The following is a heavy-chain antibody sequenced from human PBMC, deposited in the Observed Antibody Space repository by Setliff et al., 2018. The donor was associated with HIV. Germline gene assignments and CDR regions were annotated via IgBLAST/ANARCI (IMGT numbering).Heavy chain of an antibody. J-gene: IGHJ4*02. CDR2: IYHSGST. V-gene: IGHV4-38-2*02. CDR3: ARDPGITAAGTEYFDS. CDR1: GYSISSGFY. Sequence: PSETLSLTCAVSGYSISSGFYWGWIRQPPGKGLEWIGSIYHSGSTYYNPSLRSRVTISVDTSKNQFSLNLRSVTAADTAVYYCARDPGITAAGTEYFDSWGQGILVTFSS. D-gene: IGHD6-13*01.